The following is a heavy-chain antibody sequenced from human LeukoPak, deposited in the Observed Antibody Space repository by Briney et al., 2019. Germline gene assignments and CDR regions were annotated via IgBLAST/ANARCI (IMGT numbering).Heavy chain of an antibody. CDR3: ARGQKFSFYMDV. CDR1: GGSIRSHY. V-gene: IGHV4-59*11. J-gene: IGHJ6*03. CDR2: IYSSGTS. Sequence: SETLSLTCTVSGGSIRSHYWSWVRQPQGKGLDWIGYIYSSGTSNYNPSLTTRATISLDTSKNQLSLRLNSVTAADTALYYCARGQKFSFYMDVWGKGTTVTVSS.